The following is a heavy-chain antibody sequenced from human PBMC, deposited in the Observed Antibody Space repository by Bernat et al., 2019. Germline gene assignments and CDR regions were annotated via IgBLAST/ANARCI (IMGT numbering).Heavy chain of an antibody. CDR3: AGDLGSSDGTGGGFDY. Sequence: QVQLVESGGGVVQPGRSLRLSCAASGFTFSSYGMHWVRQAPGKGLGWVAVIWYDGSNKYYADSVKGRFTISRDNSKNTLYLQMNSLKAEDTAVYYCAGDLGSSDGTGGGFDYWGQGTLVTVSS. CDR2: IWYDGSNK. D-gene: IGHD3-10*01. CDR1: GFTFSSYG. V-gene: IGHV3-33*01. J-gene: IGHJ4*02.